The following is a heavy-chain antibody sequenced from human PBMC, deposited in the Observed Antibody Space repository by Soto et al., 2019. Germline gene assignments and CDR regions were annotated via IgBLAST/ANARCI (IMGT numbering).Heavy chain of an antibody. J-gene: IGHJ4*02. CDR2: ISYDGSNK. D-gene: IGHD2-15*01. V-gene: IGHV3-30-3*01. Sequence: PGGSLRLSCAASGFTVSSYAMHWVRQAPGKGLEWVAVISYDGSNKYYADSVKGRFTISRDISKNTLYLQMNSLRAEDTAVYYCARAGGLLLDYWGQGTLVTVSS. CDR1: GFTVSSYA. CDR3: ARAGGLLLDY.